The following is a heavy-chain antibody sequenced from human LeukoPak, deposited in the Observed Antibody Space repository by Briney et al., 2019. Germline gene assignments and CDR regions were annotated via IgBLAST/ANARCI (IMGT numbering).Heavy chain of an antibody. Sequence: GGSLRLSCAASGFTFSSYGMHWVRQAPGKGLEWVAVISYDGSNKYYADSVKGRFTISRDNSKNTLYLQMNSLRAEDTAVYYCAKSLGSSSWYGVFDYWGQGTLVTVSS. CDR3: AKSLGSSSWYGVFDY. CDR1: GFTFSSYG. D-gene: IGHD6-13*01. J-gene: IGHJ4*02. V-gene: IGHV3-30*18. CDR2: ISYDGSNK.